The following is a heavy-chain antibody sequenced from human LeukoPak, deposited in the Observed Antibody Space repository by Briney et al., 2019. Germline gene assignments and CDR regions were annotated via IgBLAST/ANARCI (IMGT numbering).Heavy chain of an antibody. CDR1: GGTFSSYA. D-gene: IGHD2-2*01. CDR3: ASASTSHQLLPFDY. CDR2: IIPIFGTA. V-gene: IGHV1-69*13. Sequence: SVKVSCKASGGTFSSYAISWVRQAPGQGLEWMGGIIPIFGTANYAQKFQGRVTITADESTSTAYMELSSLGSEDTAVYYCASASTSHQLLPFDYWGQGTLVTVSS. J-gene: IGHJ4*02.